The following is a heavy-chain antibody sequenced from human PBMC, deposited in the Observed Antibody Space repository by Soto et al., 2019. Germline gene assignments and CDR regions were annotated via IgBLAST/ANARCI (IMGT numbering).Heavy chain of an antibody. CDR2: INPNSGGT. CDR1: GYTFTGYY. V-gene: IGHV1-2*02. J-gene: IGHJ4*02. D-gene: IGHD1-26*01. CDR3: ARDLGVGATRNMIDY. Sequence: ASVKVSCKASGYTFTGYYMHWVRQAPGQGLEWMGWINPNSGGTNYAKKFQGRVTMTRDTSISTAYMELSRLRSDDTAVYYCARDLGVGATRNMIDYWGQGTLVTVSS.